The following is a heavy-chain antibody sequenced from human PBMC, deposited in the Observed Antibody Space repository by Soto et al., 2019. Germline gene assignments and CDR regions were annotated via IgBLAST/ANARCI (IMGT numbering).Heavy chain of an antibody. D-gene: IGHD5-12*01. CDR3: ARDFFLSGYAYSAFDI. J-gene: IGHJ3*02. V-gene: IGHV1-69*13. CDR1: GYTFTSYG. CDR2: IIAIIGKA. Sequence: SVKVSCKASGYTFTSYGISWVRQAPGQGLEWMGGIIAIIGKANYAQKFQGRVTITADESTSTAYMELSSLRSEDTAVYYCARDFFLSGYAYSAFDIWG.